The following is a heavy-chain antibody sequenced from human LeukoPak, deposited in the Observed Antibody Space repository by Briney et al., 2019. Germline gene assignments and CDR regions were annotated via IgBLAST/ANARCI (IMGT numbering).Heavy chain of an antibody. CDR2: INHSGST. D-gene: IGHD3-22*01. J-gene: IGHJ4*02. Sequence: PSETLSLTCTVSGGSISSSSYYWGWIRQPPGKGLEWIGEINHSGSTNYNPSLKSRVTISVDTSKNQFSLKLSSVTAADTAVYYCARGGGFSGYLRRAGFDYWGQGTLVTVSS. V-gene: IGHV4-39*07. CDR3: ARGGGFSGYLRRAGFDY. CDR1: GGSISSSSYY.